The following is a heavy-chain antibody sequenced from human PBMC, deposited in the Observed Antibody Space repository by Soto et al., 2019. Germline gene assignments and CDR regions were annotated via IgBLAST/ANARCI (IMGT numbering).Heavy chain of an antibody. CDR2: VYYSGST. D-gene: IGHD3-10*01. V-gene: IGHV4-31*03. J-gene: IGHJ4*02. CDR3: ARWFGEFMFDY. Sequence: SETLSLTCTVSGGSISSGGYYWSWIRQHPGKGLEWIGCVYYSGSTYYNPSLKSRLTISVDTSKNQFSLKLSSVTAADTAVYYCARWFGEFMFDYWGQGTLVTVSS. CDR1: GGSISSGGYY.